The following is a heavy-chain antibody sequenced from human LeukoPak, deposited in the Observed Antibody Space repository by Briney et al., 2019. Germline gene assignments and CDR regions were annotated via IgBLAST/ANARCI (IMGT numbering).Heavy chain of an antibody. V-gene: IGHV4-38-2*01. CDR2: IYHSGST. D-gene: IGHD2-2*01. J-gene: IGHJ5*02. Sequence: SETLSLTCAVYGGSFSGYYWGWIRQPPGKGLEWIGSIYHSGSTYYNPSLKSRVTISVDTSKNQFSLKLSSVTAADTAVYYCARVSGAMPTDWFDPWGQGTLVTVSS. CDR3: ARVSGAMPTDWFDP. CDR1: GGSFSGYY.